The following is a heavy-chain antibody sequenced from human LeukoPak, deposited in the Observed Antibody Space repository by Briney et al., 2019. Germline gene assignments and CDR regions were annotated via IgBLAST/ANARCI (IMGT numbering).Heavy chain of an antibody. CDR3: ASSYSSGWYYYSA. D-gene: IGHD6-19*01. J-gene: IGHJ4*02. Sequence: GGSLRLSCAASGFTVSSNYMSWVRQAPGKGLEWVSVIYSGGSTYYADSVKGRFIISRDNSKNTLYLQMNSLRAEDTAVYYCASSYSSGWYYYSAWGQGTLVTVSS. V-gene: IGHV3-66*01. CDR1: GFTVSSNY. CDR2: IYSGGST.